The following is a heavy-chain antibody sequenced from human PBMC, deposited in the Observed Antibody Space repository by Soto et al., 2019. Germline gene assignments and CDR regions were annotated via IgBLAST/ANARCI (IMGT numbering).Heavy chain of an antibody. J-gene: IGHJ6*02. Sequence: ASVKVSFKASGYTFTGYYMHWLRQAPGQGLEWMGWINPNSGGTNYAQKFQGRVTMTRDTSISTAYMELSRLRSDDTAVYYCARDPDVDTALTGYYYYYYGMDVWGQGTTVTVSS. V-gene: IGHV1-2*02. CDR1: GYTFTGYY. CDR3: ARDPDVDTALTGYYYYYYGMDV. D-gene: IGHD5-18*01. CDR2: INPNSGGT.